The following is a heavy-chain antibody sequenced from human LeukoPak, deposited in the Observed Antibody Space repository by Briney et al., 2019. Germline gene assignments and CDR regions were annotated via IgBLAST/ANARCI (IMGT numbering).Heavy chain of an antibody. CDR3: GRATTGEYYYDSSGYYIAY. J-gene: IGHJ4*02. D-gene: IGHD3-22*01. V-gene: IGHV4-34*01. CDR1: GWSFSGYY. CDR2: INHSGST. Sequence: SETLSLTCAVYGWSFSGYYWSWIRQPPGKGLEWIGEINHSGSTNYNPSLKSRVTISVETSRNPFSLKLGSVTAADTDVYYCGRATTGEYYYDSSGYYIAYWGQGTLVTVSS.